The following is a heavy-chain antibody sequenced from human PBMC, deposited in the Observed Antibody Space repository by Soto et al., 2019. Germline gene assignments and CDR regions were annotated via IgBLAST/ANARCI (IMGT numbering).Heavy chain of an antibody. CDR2: IYWDDDN. D-gene: IGHD3-10*02. V-gene: IGHV2-5*02. CDR3: ARYVATSPAGWFEP. Sequence: QITLKESGPTLVKPTQTLTLTCTFSGFSLTNNGEAVGWFRQSPGKALEWLVLIYWDDDNRYNPTLRTRLSTNQDTSKNQVVLTLTNMDPVDTATYYCARYVATSPAGWFEPWGQGIPVTVSS. CDR1: GFSLTNNGEA. J-gene: IGHJ5*02.